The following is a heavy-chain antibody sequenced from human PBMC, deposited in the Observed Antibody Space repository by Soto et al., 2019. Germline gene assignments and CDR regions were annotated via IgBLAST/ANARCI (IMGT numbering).Heavy chain of an antibody. J-gene: IGHJ3*02. Sequence: PSETVSLTCTVSGGSISSGGYYWSWIRQHPGKGLEWIGYIYYSGSTYYNPSLKSRVTISVDTSKNQFSLKLSSVTAADTAVYYCARDRRITMVRGVIPPDAFDIWGKGTMVTVSS. CDR2: IYYSGST. CDR1: GGSISSGGYY. CDR3: ARDRRITMVRGVIPPDAFDI. V-gene: IGHV4-31*03. D-gene: IGHD3-10*01.